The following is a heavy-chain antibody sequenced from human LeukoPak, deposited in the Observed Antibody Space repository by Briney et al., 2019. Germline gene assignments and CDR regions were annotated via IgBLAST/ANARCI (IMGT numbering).Heavy chain of an antibody. CDR2: MNPNSGHT. Sequence: ASVKVSCKAPGYTFTSYDINRVRQATGQGLEWMGWMNPNSGHTGYAQKFQGRVTMTRNTSISTAYMELSSLRSEDTAVYYCARRRYSSFDYWGQGTPVTVSS. CDR3: ARRRYSSFDY. CDR1: GYTFTSYD. J-gene: IGHJ4*02. D-gene: IGHD5-18*01. V-gene: IGHV1-8*01.